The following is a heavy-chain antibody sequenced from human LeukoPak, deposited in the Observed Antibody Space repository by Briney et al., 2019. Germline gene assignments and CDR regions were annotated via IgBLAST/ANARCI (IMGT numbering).Heavy chain of an antibody. V-gene: IGHV1-2*02. D-gene: IGHD3-10*01. Sequence: GASVKVSCKASGYTFTGYYMHWVRQAPGQGLEWMGWINPNSGGTNYAQKFQGRVTMTRDTSISTAYMELSRLRSDDTAVYYCASSITMVRGVIPPPDYWGQGTLVTVSS. CDR1: GYTFTGYY. CDR3: ASSITMVRGVIPPPDY. J-gene: IGHJ4*02. CDR2: INPNSGGT.